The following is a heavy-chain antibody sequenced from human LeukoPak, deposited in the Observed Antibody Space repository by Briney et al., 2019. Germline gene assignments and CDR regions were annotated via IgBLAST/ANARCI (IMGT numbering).Heavy chain of an antibody. CDR1: GYTFTSYG. J-gene: IGHJ4*02. CDR2: ISAYNGNT. Sequence: ASVNVSCKSSGYTFTSYGISWVRQAPGQGREWMGWISAYNGNTNYAQKLQGRVTMTTDTSTSTAYMELRSLRSDDTAVYYCARDLLVQGDYWGQGTLVTVSS. V-gene: IGHV1-18*01. CDR3: ARDLLVQGDY. D-gene: IGHD6-13*01.